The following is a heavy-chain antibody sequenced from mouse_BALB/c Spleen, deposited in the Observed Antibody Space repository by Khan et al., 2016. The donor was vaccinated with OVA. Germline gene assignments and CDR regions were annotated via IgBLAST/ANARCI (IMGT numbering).Heavy chain of an antibody. J-gene: IGHJ4*01. CDR2: ISCYNGAT. CDR3: ARSQLLGLYAMDY. D-gene: IGHD2-2*01. CDR1: GYSFTGYY. V-gene: IGHV1S34*01. Sequence: LVKTGASVKISCKTSGYSFTGYYMHWVKQSHGKSLEWIGYISCYNGATTYNQKFKGKATFTVDTSSSTAYMQFNSLTSEDSAVYYCARSQLLGLYAMDYWGQGTSVTVSS.